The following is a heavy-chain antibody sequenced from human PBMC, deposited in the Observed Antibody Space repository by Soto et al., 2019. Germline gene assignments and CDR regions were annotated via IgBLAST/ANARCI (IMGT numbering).Heavy chain of an antibody. CDR1: GFTFSSYA. J-gene: IGHJ4*02. Sequence: GGSLRLSCAAPGFTFSSYAMSWVRQAPGKGLEGVSTTSGSAGSAYYADSVKGRFAISRDNSKNTLYRQMKSLRAEDTALYYFAEDRVVRGVITQETGYWGQGTLVTVSS. CDR2: TSGSAGSA. CDR3: AEDRVVRGVITQETGY. D-gene: IGHD3-10*01. V-gene: IGHV3-23*01.